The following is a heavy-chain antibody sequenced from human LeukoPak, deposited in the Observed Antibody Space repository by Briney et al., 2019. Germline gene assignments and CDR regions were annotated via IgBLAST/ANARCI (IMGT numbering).Heavy chain of an antibody. Sequence: GASVKVSCKASGYTFTGYYMHWVRQAPGQGLEWMGWINPNSGGTNYAQKFQGSVTMTRDTSISTAYMELSRLRSDDTAVYYCARAGLGYCSGSSCLPLDYWGQGTLVTVSS. CDR2: INPNSGGT. J-gene: IGHJ4*02. CDR1: GYTFTGYY. CDR3: ARAGLGYCSGSSCLPLDY. D-gene: IGHD2-15*01. V-gene: IGHV1-2*02.